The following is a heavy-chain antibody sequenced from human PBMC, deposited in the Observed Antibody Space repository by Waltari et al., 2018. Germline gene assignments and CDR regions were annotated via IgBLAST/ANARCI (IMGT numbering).Heavy chain of an antibody. J-gene: IGHJ6*02. CDR1: GFAFSSYA. CDR2: ISYDGSNK. V-gene: IGHV3-30-3*01. D-gene: IGHD3-16*01. Sequence: QVQLVESGGGVVQPGRSLRLPCAAPGFAFSSYASPWVRQAPGKGLEWVAVISYDGSNKYYADSVKGRFTISRDNSKNTLYLQMNSLRAEDTAVYYCARDWARMDVWGQGTTVTVSS. CDR3: ARDWARMDV.